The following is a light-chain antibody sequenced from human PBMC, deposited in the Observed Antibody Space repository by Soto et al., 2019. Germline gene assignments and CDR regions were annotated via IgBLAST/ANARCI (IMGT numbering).Light chain of an antibody. Sequence: QSALTQPPSVSGAPRQRVTISCTGSSSNIGANSDVHWYQQLTGAAPKLLIYGNTNRPSGVSDRFSGSKSGTSASLAITGLQAEDEADYYCQSYDNSLSGFYVFGTGTKVTVL. CDR2: GNT. CDR1: SSNIGANSD. CDR3: QSYDNSLSGFYV. V-gene: IGLV1-40*01. J-gene: IGLJ1*01.